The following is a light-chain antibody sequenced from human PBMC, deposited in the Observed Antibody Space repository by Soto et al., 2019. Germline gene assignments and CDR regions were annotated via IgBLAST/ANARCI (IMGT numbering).Light chain of an antibody. V-gene: IGKV1-33*01. Sequence: DIQMTQAPSSLSVSVGDRVTITCQASEDIDNYVNWYQQRPGKAPRLLIYDASKLEPGVPSRFSGSGSGTDFTFTIISLQPEDFATYYCQQYDNLPITFGQGTRLDIK. J-gene: IGKJ5*01. CDR3: QQYDNLPIT. CDR1: EDIDNY. CDR2: DAS.